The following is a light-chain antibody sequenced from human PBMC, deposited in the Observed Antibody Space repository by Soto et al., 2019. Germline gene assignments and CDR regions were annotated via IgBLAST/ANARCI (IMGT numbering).Light chain of an antibody. CDR1: QSISSSY. CDR2: GAS. J-gene: IGKJ2*01. CDR3: QQYASSPYT. Sequence: EIVLTESPGTLSLSPGERATLSCRASQSISSSYLAWYQQKPVQAPSLLIYGASRRATGIPDRFSGRESGTDFTLTITTLEPEDSAVYFCQQYASSPYTFGQGTKVDIK. V-gene: IGKV3-20*01.